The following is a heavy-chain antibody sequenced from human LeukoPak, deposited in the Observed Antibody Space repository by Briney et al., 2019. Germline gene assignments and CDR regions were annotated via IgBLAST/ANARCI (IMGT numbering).Heavy chain of an antibody. CDR1: GGSISSYY. CDR3: ARLGRDGYNYNYYGMDV. J-gene: IGHJ6*02. V-gene: IGHV4-59*01. D-gene: IGHD5-24*01. CDR2: IYYSGST. Sequence: SETLSLTCTVSGGSISSYYWSWIRQPPGKGLEWIGYIYYSGSTNYNPSLKSRVTISVDTSKNRFSLKLSSVTAADTAVYYCARLGRDGYNYNYYGMDVWGQGTTVTVSS.